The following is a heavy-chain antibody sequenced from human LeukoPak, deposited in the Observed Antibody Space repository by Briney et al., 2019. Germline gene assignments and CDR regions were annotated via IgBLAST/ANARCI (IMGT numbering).Heavy chain of an antibody. CDR2: IGYSCST. D-gene: IGHD2-21*01. CDR1: GESISGVY. CDR3: ARGVVIAPQTFDY. V-gene: IGHV4-59*01. Sequence: SETLSLTCTVSGESISGVYWTWIRQPPGKGLEWIGGIGYSCSTNDNPSLKSRVTISVDTSKNQFSLQLSSVTAADTAVYYCARGVVIAPQTFDYWGQGTLVTVSS. J-gene: IGHJ4*02.